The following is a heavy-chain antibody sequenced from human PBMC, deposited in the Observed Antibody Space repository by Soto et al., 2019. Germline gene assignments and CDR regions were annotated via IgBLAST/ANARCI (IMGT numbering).Heavy chain of an antibody. Sequence: SETLSLTCTVSGGSVSSGSYYWSWIRQPPGKGLEWIGYIYYSGSTNYNPSLKSRVTISVDTSKNQFSLKLSSVTAADTAVYYCARFGSGSYYTPGKMYYFDYWGQGTLVTVSS. J-gene: IGHJ4*02. CDR2: IYYSGST. V-gene: IGHV4-61*01. CDR3: ARFGSGSYYTPGKMYYFDY. D-gene: IGHD3-10*01. CDR1: GGSVSSGSYY.